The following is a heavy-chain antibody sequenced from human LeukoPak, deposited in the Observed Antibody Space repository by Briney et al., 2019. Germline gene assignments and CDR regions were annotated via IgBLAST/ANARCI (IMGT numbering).Heavy chain of an antibody. J-gene: IGHJ5*02. D-gene: IGHD1-26*01. Sequence: APVKVSCKASGYTFTSYGISWVRQATGQGLEWMGWISAYNGNTNYAQKLQGRVTMTTDTSTSTAYMELRSLRSDDTAVYYCARFTSPMWENWFDPWGQGTLVTVSS. CDR3: ARFTSPMWENWFDP. CDR2: ISAYNGNT. V-gene: IGHV1-18*01. CDR1: GYTFTSYG.